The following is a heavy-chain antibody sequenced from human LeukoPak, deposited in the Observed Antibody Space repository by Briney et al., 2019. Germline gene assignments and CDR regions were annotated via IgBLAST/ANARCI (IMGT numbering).Heavy chain of an antibody. Sequence: GGSLRLSCAPSGFTPSDMCIDWVRQAPGKGLEWVAVIWHDGKKKYYADSVKGRFTVSRDNSKNTLYLQMNSLRAEDTAVYYCARDQTKDSLDYWGHGTLVTVSS. V-gene: IGHV3-33*01. CDR2: IWHDGKKK. CDR1: GFTPSDMC. J-gene: IGHJ4*01. D-gene: IGHD2-15*01. CDR3: ARDQTKDSLDY.